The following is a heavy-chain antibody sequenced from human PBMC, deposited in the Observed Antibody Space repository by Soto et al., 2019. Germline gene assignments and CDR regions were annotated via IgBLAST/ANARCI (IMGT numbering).Heavy chain of an antibody. D-gene: IGHD3-16*01. J-gene: IGHJ6*02. V-gene: IGHV4-34*01. CDR3: ARGLIRPAYYYYGMDV. CDR2: INHSGST. CDR1: CGSFSGYY. Sequence: SETLSLTCAVYCGSFSGYYWSLLRQPQGKGLEWIGEINHSGSTNYNPSLKSRVTISVDTSKNQFSLKLSSVTAADTAVYYCARGLIRPAYYYYGMDVWGQGTTVTVSS.